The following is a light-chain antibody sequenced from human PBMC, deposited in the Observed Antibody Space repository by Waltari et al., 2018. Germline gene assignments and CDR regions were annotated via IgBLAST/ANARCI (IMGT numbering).Light chain of an antibody. J-gene: IGLJ3*02. CDR3: CSCVGRNIYWV. CDR2: DIN. CDR1: SRDFGSNHF. V-gene: IGLV2-11*01. Sequence: QSALTQPRSVSGSPGQSVTISCPGTSRDFGSNHFFSWYQTHPDTAPNLIIYDINKRPSGVPDRFSGSKSGNTASLTISGLQAEDEADYYCCSCVGRNIYWVFGGGTKLTVL.